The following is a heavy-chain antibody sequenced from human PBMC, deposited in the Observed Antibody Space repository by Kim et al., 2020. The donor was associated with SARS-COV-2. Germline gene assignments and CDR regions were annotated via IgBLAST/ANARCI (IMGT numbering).Heavy chain of an antibody. CDR1: GGSISSYY. J-gene: IGHJ4*02. V-gene: IGHV4-59*13. CDR2: IYYSGST. Sequence: SETLSLTCTVSGGSISSYYWSWIRQPPGKGLEWIGYIYYSGSTNYNPSLKSRVTISVVTSKNQFSLKLSSVTAADTAVYYCARGYYYDSSENWGQGTLVTVSS. D-gene: IGHD3-22*01. CDR3: ARGYYYDSSEN.